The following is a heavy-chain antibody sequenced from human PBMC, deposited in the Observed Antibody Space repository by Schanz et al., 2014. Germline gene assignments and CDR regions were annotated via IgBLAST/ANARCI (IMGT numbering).Heavy chain of an antibody. CDR1: GFTFTTNA. J-gene: IGHJ3*01. CDR3: TRDRGALINHNDALDL. D-gene: IGHD3-16*01. V-gene: IGHV3-23*04. CDR2: ISGNGGST. Sequence: EVQLVESGGGLVQPGGSLRLSCAASGFTFTTNAMSWVRQPPGKGLEWVSAISGNGGSTYFADSVKGRFTISRDNSKNTVYLQMNSLRSEDTAVYYCTRDRGALINHNDALDLWGQGTMVSVSS.